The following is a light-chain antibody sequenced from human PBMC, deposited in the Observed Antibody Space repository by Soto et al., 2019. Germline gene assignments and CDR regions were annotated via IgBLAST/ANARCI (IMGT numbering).Light chain of an antibody. Sequence: QPALTQPRSVSGSPGQSVTISCTGTNSDVGGYNYVSWYQQHPGKAPKLMIYDVSKRPSGVPDRFSGSKSGNTASLTISGLRAEDEADYYCCSYAGSYVFGTGTKVTVL. J-gene: IGLJ1*01. CDR3: CSYAGSYV. V-gene: IGLV2-11*01. CDR1: NSDVGGYNY. CDR2: DVS.